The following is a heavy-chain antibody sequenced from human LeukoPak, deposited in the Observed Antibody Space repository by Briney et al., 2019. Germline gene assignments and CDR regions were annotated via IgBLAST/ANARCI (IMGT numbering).Heavy chain of an antibody. V-gene: IGHV4-38-2*02. CDR1: GYSISSGYY. CDR2: MSHSGSS. CDR3: ARDVNGATRFDY. D-gene: IGHD1-26*01. J-gene: IGHJ4*02. Sequence: PSETLSLTCAVSGYSISSGYYWGWIRQPPGKGLEWIGSMSHSGSSFHNPSLRSRVTMSVDTSKNQFSLKVNSVTAADTAVYYCARDVNGATRFDYWGQGTLVTVSS.